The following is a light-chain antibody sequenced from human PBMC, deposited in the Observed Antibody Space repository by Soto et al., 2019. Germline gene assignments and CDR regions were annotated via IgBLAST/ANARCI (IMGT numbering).Light chain of an antibody. Sequence: DIVVPQSPGTLSLSPGERAALSCRAIPRVSSSDFVWYQQKHGQAPRLLIYGASSRATDISDRFSGSGSGIDFTLTISRRGPEDCALYYGQQCGNSPLTCGGGPTVEIK. V-gene: IGKV3-20*01. CDR2: GAS. J-gene: IGKJ4*01. CDR1: PRVSSSD. CDR3: QQCGNSPLT.